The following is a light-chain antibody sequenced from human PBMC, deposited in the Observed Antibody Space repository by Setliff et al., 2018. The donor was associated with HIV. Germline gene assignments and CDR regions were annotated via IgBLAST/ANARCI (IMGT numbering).Light chain of an antibody. CDR1: SSDVGGYSH. Sequence: QSALTQPASVSGSPGQSITISCTGTSSDVGGYSHVSWYQQHPGKAPKLIIYEVRNRPSGVSNRFSGSTSGNTASLTISGLRAEDEADYYCSSYAITNTRPFGTGTRSPS. V-gene: IGLV2-14*01. J-gene: IGLJ1*01. CDR2: EVR. CDR3: SSYAITNTRP.